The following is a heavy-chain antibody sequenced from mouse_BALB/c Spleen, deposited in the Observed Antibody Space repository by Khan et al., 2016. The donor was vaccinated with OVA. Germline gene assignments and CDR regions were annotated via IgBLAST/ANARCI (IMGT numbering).Heavy chain of an antibody. V-gene: IGHV2-9*02. CDR1: GFPFTSHG. CDR3: DRLEDI. D-gene: IGHD1-3*01. J-gene: IGHJ2*01. CDR2: ILAGGST. Sequence: QIPLEESGPCLVAPSQSLSITFTVSGFPFTSHGVHRVRQPPGKGLEWVGVILAGGSTNYYSASMSRLSISKDNFKSQVFLKMNSLQTDDTAMYYYDRLEDIWGQGTTLTVSS.